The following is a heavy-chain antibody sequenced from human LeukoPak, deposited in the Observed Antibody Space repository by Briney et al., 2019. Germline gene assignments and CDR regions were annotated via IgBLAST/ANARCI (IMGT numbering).Heavy chain of an antibody. CDR1: GGTFSSYA. D-gene: IGHD5-18*01. CDR2: IIPIFGTA. Sequence: GASVKVSCKASGGTFSSYAISWVRQAPGQGLEWMGGIIPIFGTANYAQKFQGRVTITADESTSTAYMELSSLRSEDTAVYYCARDSQGYSYGTGWVPDYRGQGTLVTVSS. J-gene: IGHJ4*02. V-gene: IGHV1-69*13. CDR3: ARDSQGYSYGTGWVPDY.